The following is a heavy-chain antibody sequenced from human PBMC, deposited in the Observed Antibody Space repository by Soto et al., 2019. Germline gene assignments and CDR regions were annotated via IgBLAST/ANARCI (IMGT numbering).Heavy chain of an antibody. Sequence: EVQLVESGGGLVKPGGSLRLSCAASGFTFSSYSMNWVRQAPGEGLEWVSSISSSSSNIYYADSVKGRFTIARDNAKNSLYLQMNSLRAEDTAVYYCARDKDTVTTGAFDIWGHGTMVTVSS. D-gene: IGHD4-17*01. CDR2: ISSSSSNI. CDR3: ARDKDTVTTGAFDI. CDR1: GFTFSSYS. J-gene: IGHJ3*02. V-gene: IGHV3-21*01.